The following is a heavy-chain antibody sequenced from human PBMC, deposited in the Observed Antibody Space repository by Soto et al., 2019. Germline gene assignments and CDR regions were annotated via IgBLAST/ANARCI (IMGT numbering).Heavy chain of an antibody. CDR3: ARGPSIAAHNWFDP. V-gene: IGHV1-69*02. Sequence: ASVKVSCKASGGTFSSYTISWVRQAPGQGLEWMGRIIPILGIANYAQKFQGRVTITADKSTSTAYMELSSLRSEDTAVYYCARGPSIAAHNWFDPWGQGTLVTVSS. D-gene: IGHD6-6*01. J-gene: IGHJ5*02. CDR2: IIPILGIA. CDR1: GGTFSSYT.